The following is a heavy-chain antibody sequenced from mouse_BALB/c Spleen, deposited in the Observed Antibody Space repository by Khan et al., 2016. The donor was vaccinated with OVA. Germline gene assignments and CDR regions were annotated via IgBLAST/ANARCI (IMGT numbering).Heavy chain of an antibody. V-gene: IGHV1-26*01. CDR2: VNPNTDNI. Sequence: EVQLVESGPDLVKPGASVKISCKASGYSFTLYYMSWVKQSHGKSLEWIGRVNPNTDNINYNQEYKGKAILTVDKSSKTAYMELRSLTSEESAVYFCARGSDFFASWGPATLVPVSA. CDR3: ARGSDFFAS. CDR1: GYSFTLYY. J-gene: IGHJ3*01.